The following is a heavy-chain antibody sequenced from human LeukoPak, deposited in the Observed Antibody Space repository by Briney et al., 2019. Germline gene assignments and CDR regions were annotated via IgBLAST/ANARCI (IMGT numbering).Heavy chain of an antibody. CDR1: GFTFSSYA. V-gene: IGHV3-30*04. CDR3: ARSSGSYIFDY. J-gene: IGHJ4*02. CDR2: TSYDGSNK. Sequence: GGSLRLSCAASGFTFSSYAMHWVRQAPGKGLEWVAVTSYDGSNKYYADSVKGRFTISRDNSKNTLYLQMNSLRAEDTAVYYCARSSGSYIFDYWGQGTLVTVSS. D-gene: IGHD3-10*01.